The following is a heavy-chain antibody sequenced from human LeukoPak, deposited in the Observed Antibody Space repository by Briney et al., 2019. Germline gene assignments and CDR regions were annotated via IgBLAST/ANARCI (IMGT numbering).Heavy chain of an antibody. V-gene: IGHV1-46*01. Sequence: GASVNVSCKASGYTFTNYFMHWVRQAPGQGLEWMGVINPSGGGTTYAQRFQGRVTMTRDTSTSTVHMELSSLRSEDTAVYCARGQNKCLEHWGQGTLVTVSS. D-gene: IGHD2/OR15-2a*01. J-gene: IGHJ1*01. CDR2: INPSGGGT. CDR3: ARGQNKCLEH. CDR1: GYTFTNYF.